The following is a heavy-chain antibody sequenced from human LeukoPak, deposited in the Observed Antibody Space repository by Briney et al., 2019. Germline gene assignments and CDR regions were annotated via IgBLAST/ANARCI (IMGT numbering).Heavy chain of an antibody. J-gene: IGHJ3*02. Sequence: GGSLRLSCAASRFTFSSYWMSWVRQAPGKGLEWVANIKQDGSEKYYVDSVKGRFTISRDNAKNSLYLQMNSLRAEDTAVYYCARDHRGYDFWSGSVRDAFDIWGQGTMVTVSS. D-gene: IGHD3-3*01. V-gene: IGHV3-7*01. CDR1: RFTFSSYW. CDR2: IKQDGSEK. CDR3: ARDHRGYDFWSGSVRDAFDI.